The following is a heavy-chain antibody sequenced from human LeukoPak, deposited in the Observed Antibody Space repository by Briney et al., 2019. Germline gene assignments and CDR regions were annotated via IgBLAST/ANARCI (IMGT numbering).Heavy chain of an antibody. CDR1: GFTFSSYG. CDR2: IWYDGSNK. V-gene: IGHV3-33*01. Sequence: GGSLRLSCAASGFTFSSYGMHWVRQAPGKGLEWVAVIWYDGSNKYYADSVKGRFTISRDNSKNTLYLQMNSLRAEDTAVYYCARARIAAGPFDAFDIWGQGTMVTVSS. CDR3: ARARIAAGPFDAFDI. D-gene: IGHD6-13*01. J-gene: IGHJ3*02.